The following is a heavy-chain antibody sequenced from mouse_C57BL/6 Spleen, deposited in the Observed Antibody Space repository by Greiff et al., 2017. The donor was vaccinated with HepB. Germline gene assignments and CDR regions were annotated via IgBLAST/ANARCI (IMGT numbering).Heavy chain of an antibody. Sequence: EVKLVESGGGLVQPGGSMKLSCVASGFTFSNYWMTWVRQSPEKGLEWVAQIRLKSDNYATHYAESVKGRFTISRADSKSSVYLQMNNLRAEDTGMYYCTGRGYYFDDWGQGTTLTVDS. CDR1: GFTFSNYW. V-gene: IGHV6-3*01. J-gene: IGHJ2*01. CDR3: TGRGYYFDD. CDR2: IRLKSDNYAT.